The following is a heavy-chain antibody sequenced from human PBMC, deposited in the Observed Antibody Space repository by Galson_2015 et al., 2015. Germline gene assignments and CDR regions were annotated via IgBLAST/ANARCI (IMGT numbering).Heavy chain of an antibody. CDR2: ISSSSSTI. CDR1: GFTFSSYS. Sequence: SLRLSCAASGFTFSSYSMNWVRQAPGKGLEWVSYISSSSSTIYYADSVKGRFTISRDNAKNSLYLQMNSLRDEDTAVYYCTGSPAGYYYGMDVWGQGTTVTVSS. CDR3: TGSPAGYYYGMDV. J-gene: IGHJ6*02. V-gene: IGHV3-48*02.